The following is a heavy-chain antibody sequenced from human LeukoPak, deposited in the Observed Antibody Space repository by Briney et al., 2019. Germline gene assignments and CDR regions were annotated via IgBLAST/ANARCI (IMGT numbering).Heavy chain of an antibody. CDR3: ARWAGDSSAWYPALFDY. CDR1: GGTFSNHA. Sequence: SVKVSCKASGGTFSNHAISWVRQAPGQGLEWMGVIIPISGTANYAQTFQGRVTITADASTSTVYMELSSLTSDDTAMYYCARWAGDSSAWYPALFDYWGQGTLVIVSA. J-gene: IGHJ4*02. D-gene: IGHD6-13*01. CDR2: IIPISGTA. V-gene: IGHV1-69*13.